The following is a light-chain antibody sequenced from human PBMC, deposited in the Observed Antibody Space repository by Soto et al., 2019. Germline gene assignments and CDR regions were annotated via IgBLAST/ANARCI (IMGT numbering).Light chain of an antibody. Sequence: EIVLAQSPGTLSLSPWERATLSCRASQSVTNSFLAWYQQKPGQAPRLLIYGASRRATGIPDRFSGSGSGTDFTLTINRLEPEDFAVYYCQQYGGMWTFGQGTKVDI. V-gene: IGKV3-20*01. CDR3: QQYGGMWT. J-gene: IGKJ1*01. CDR1: QSVTNSF. CDR2: GAS.